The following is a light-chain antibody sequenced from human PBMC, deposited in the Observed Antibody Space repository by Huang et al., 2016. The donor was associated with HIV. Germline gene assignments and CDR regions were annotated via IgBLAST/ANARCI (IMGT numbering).Light chain of an antibody. V-gene: IGKV1-27*01. CDR3: QKYNSVPRT. Sequence: DIQMTQSPSSLSASVGDRVTLSCRASPDIGTYLAWYQHKPGKVPNLLSYATSTLQTGGPSRCSGSGSGTNFTLTIGSLRPEDVATYYCQKYNSVPRTFGHGTKVQIK. CDR1: PDIGTY. CDR2: ATS. J-gene: IGKJ1*01.